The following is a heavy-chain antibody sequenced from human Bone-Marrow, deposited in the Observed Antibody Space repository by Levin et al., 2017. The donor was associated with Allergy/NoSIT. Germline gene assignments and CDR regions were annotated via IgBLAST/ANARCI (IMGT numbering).Heavy chain of an antibody. J-gene: IGHJ2*01. Sequence: SCAASGFTFSSYAMSWVRQAPGKGLEWVSAISGSGGSTYYADSVKGRFTISRDNSKNTLYLQMNSLRAEDTAVYYCAKDHRSGYWYFDLWGRGTLVTVSS. CDR3: AKDHRSGYWYFDL. CDR2: ISGSGGST. CDR1: GFTFSSYA. V-gene: IGHV3-23*01. D-gene: IGHD3-22*01.